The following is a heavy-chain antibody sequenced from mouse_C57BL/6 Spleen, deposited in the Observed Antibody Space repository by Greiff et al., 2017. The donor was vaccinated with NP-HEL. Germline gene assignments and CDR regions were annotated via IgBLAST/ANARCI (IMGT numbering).Heavy chain of an antibody. D-gene: IGHD1-1*01. Sequence: QVQLKESGPELVKPGASVKISCKASGYAFSSSWMNWVKQRPGKGLEWIGRIYPGDGDTNYNGKFKGKATLTADKSSSTAYMQLSSLTSEDSAVYFCARCLITTVVDYWGQGTTLTVSS. CDR2: IYPGDGDT. CDR3: ARCLITTVVDY. CDR1: GYAFSSSW. J-gene: IGHJ2*01. V-gene: IGHV1-82*01.